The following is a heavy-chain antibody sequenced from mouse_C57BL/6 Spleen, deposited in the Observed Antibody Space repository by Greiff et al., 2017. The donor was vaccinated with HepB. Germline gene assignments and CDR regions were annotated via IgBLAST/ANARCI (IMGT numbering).Heavy chain of an antibody. D-gene: IGHD2-1*01. CDR3: TRGGFYYGNYRYFDY. J-gene: IGHJ2*01. V-gene: IGHV1-15*01. CDR2: IDPETGGT. Sequence: VQLQQSGAELVRPGASVTLSCKASGYTFTDYEMHWVKQTPVHGLEWIGAIDPETGGTAYNQKFKGKAILTADKSSSTAYMERRSLTSEYSAVYYCTRGGFYYGNYRYFDYWGQGTTLTVSS. CDR1: GYTFTDYE.